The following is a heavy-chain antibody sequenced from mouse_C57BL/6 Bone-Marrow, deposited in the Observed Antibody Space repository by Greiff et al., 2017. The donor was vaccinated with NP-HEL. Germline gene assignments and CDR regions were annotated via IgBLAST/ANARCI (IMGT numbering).Heavy chain of an antibody. D-gene: IGHD3-2*02. CDR2: IRNKANNHAT. V-gene: IGHV6-6*01. CDR1: GFTFSDAW. CDR3: TRGQLRLPYYAMDY. J-gene: IGHJ4*01. Sequence: EVHLVESGGGLVQPGGSMKLSCAASGFTFSDAWMDWVRQSPEKGLEWVAEIRNKANNHATYYAESVKGRFTISRDDSKSSVYLQMNSLRAEDTGIYYCTRGQLRLPYYAMDYWGQGTSVTVSS.